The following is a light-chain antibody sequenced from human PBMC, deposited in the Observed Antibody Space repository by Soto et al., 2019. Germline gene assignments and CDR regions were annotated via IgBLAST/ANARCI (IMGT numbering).Light chain of an antibody. Sequence: QSALTQPPSVSGFPGQTVTISCTGTSSDVGGSNRVSWYQQPPGTAPKLVIYEVSNRPSGVPERFSGSKSGNTASLTISGLQAEDEADYYCSSYTSSNTYVFGNGTKVTVL. CDR3: SSYTSSNTYV. CDR2: EVS. V-gene: IGLV2-18*02. CDR1: SSDVGGSNR. J-gene: IGLJ1*01.